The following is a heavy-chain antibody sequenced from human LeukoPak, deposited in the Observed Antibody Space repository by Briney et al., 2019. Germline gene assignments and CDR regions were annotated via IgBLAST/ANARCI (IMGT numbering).Heavy chain of an antibody. V-gene: IGHV3-48*02. CDR1: GFSFGDYN. CDR3: ARDDWPSGYDAFDI. J-gene: IGHJ3*02. D-gene: IGHD2-21*01. Sequence: GGSLRLSCAASGFSFGDYNMNWVRQAPGKGLEWLSYISSSSSTIYYADSVKGRFTISRDNAKNSLYLQMNSLRDEDTAVYYCARDDWPSGYDAFDIWGQGTMVTVSS. CDR2: ISSSSSTI.